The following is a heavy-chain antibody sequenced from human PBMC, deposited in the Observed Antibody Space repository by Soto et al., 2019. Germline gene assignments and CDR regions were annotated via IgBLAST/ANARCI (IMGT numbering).Heavy chain of an antibody. CDR2: IYYSGST. J-gene: IGHJ3*02. Sequence: SETLSLTCTVSGGSISSSSYYWGWIRQPPGKGLEWIGSIYYSGSTYYNPSLKSRVTISVDTSKNQFSLKLSSVTAADTAVYYCARTAEQWLVRGDAFDIWGQGTMVTVSS. CDR1: GGSISSSSYY. D-gene: IGHD6-19*01. V-gene: IGHV4-39*01. CDR3: ARTAEQWLVRGDAFDI.